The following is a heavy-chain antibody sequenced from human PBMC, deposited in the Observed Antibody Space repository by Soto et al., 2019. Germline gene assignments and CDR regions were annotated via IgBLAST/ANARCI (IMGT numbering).Heavy chain of an antibody. CDR3: AKDISHIAVAGPLY. CDR2: ISGSGGST. V-gene: IGHV3-23*01. Sequence: GGSLRLSCAASGFTFSSYALSWVRQAPGKGLEWVSAISGSGGSTYYADSVKGRFTISRDNSKNTLYLQMNSLRAEDTAVYYCAKDISHIAVAGPLYWGQGTLVTVSS. CDR1: GFTFSSYA. D-gene: IGHD6-19*01. J-gene: IGHJ4*02.